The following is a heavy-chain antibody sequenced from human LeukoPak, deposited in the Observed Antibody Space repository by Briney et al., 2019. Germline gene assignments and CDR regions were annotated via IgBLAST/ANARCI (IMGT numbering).Heavy chain of an antibody. Sequence: GGSLRLSCAASGFTFSDHGIHWVRHAPGKGLEWVAIIYYDGRNKYYADSAKGRFTISRDNPKNTAYLQMNSLSGDDSGVYYCSRGGWPTAGTPRMDVWGQGTTVIVSS. V-gene: IGHV3-33*01. CDR1: GFTFSDHG. J-gene: IGHJ6*02. CDR2: IYYDGRNK. CDR3: SRGGWPTAGTPRMDV. D-gene: IGHD6-13*01.